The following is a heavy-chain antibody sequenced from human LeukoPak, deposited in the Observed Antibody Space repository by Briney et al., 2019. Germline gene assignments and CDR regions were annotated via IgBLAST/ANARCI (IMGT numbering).Heavy chain of an antibody. CDR2: INHSGST. D-gene: IGHD3-10*01. J-gene: IGHJ4*02. CDR1: GGSFSGYY. V-gene: IGHV4-34*01. Sequence: SETLSLTCAVYGGSFSGYYWSWIRQPPGKGLEWIGEINHSGSTNYNPSLKSRVTISVDTSKNQFSLKLSSVTAADTAVYYRARAAYAGFDYWGQGTLVTVSS. CDR3: ARAAYAGFDY.